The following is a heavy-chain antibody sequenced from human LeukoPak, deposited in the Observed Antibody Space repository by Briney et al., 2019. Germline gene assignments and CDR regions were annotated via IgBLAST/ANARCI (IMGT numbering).Heavy chain of an antibody. V-gene: IGHV4-59*01. J-gene: IGHJ6*03. D-gene: IGHD1-26*01. CDR2: IYNSGST. CDR3: ARSTGSYSSYYYYMDV. CDR1: GGSISGYY. Sequence: SETLSLTCTVSGGSISGYYWSWVRQPPGKGLEWIAYIYNSGSTNYNPSLKSRVTISVDTSKNQFSLKLSSVTAADTAVYYCARSTGSYSSYYYYMDVWGKGTTATVSS.